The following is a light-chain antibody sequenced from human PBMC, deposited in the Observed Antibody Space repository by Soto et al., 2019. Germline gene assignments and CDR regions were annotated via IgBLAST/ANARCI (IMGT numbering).Light chain of an antibody. Sequence: DIQVTQSPSTLSASVGDRVTITCGASQSIGTWLAWYQQKPGKAPKLLIFDASTLESGVPSRFSGSGSGTDFTLTISSLQPDDFATYYCQQYENLPTFGQGTRMEIK. CDR1: QSIGTW. J-gene: IGKJ5*01. CDR2: DAS. CDR3: QQYENLPT. V-gene: IGKV1-5*01.